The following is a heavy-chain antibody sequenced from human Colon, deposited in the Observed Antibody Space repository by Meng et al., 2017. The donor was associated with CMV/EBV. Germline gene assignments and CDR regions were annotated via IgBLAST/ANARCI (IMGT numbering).Heavy chain of an antibody. CDR3: ARGGKYTSGSYFDP. V-gene: IGHV6-1*01. Sequence: QAGPGMRKPWQALSLTCAIPGASVSSNSAAWNWIRQSPSRGLEWLGRTYYRSQWYNEYAVSVRSRITINPDTAKNQFSLQLNSVTPEDTAVYYCARGGKYTSGSYFDPWGQGTLVTVSS. D-gene: IGHD6-19*01. CDR2: TYYRSQWYN. CDR1: GASVSSNSAA. J-gene: IGHJ5*02.